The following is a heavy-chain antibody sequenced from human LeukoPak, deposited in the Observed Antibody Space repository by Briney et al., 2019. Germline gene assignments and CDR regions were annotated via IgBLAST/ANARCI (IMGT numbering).Heavy chain of an antibody. J-gene: IGHJ4*02. CDR1: GGTFSSYA. CDR3: ARGGEEGFGEFDFDH. CDR2: MNPNSGNT. D-gene: IGHD3-10*01. Sequence: ASVKVSCKASGGTFSSYAISWVRQAPGQGLEWMGWMNPNSGNTGYAQKFQGRVTMTRNTSISTAYMELSSLRSEDTAVYYCARGGEEGFGEFDFDHWGQGTLVTVSS. V-gene: IGHV1-8*02.